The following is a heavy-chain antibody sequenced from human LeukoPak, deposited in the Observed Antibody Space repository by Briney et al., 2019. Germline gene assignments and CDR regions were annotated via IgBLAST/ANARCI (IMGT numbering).Heavy chain of an antibody. D-gene: IGHD3-22*01. J-gene: IGHJ4*02. Sequence: GGSLRLSCAASGFAFSDYYMSWIRQAPGKGLEWVSYISSSGSTIYYADSVKGRFTISRDNAKNSLYLQMNSLRAEDTAVYYCAREAYYYDSSGYAYWGQGTLVTVSS. CDR1: GFAFSDYY. CDR2: ISSSGSTI. V-gene: IGHV3-11*04. CDR3: AREAYYYDSSGYAY.